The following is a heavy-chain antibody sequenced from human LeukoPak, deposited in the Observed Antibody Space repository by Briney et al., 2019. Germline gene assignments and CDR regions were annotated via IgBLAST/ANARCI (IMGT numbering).Heavy chain of an antibody. Sequence: GGSLRLSCAASGFTFSSYEMNWVRQAPGKGLEWVSYISSSGSTVYYADSVKGRFTISRDNAKNSLYLQMNSLRAEDTAVYYCAGDLRYCSSTSCYDYYGMDVWGQGTTATVSS. D-gene: IGHD2-2*01. J-gene: IGHJ6*02. CDR3: AGDLRYCSSTSCYDYYGMDV. V-gene: IGHV3-48*03. CDR2: ISSSGSTV. CDR1: GFTFSSYE.